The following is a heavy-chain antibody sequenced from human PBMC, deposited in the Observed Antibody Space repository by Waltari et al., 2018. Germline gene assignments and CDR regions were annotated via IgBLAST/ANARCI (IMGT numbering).Heavy chain of an antibody. D-gene: IGHD6-19*01. CDR2: IRHTGDT. J-gene: IGHJ4*03. CDR1: GVSVSSYF. CDR3: ALWESGWRAFRF. V-gene: IGHV4-59*08. Sequence: QVQLQESGPGLVKSSETLSLTCTVSGVSVSSYFWNWIRQAPGKGPEWIGYIRHTGDTKQNPSLKSRVTMSVDTPRNDFSLRLSSVTAADTAVYYCALWESGWRAFRFWGQGTLGTVSS.